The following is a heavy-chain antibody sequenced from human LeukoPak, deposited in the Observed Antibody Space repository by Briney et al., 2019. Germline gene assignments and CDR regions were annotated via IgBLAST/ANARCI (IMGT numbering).Heavy chain of an antibody. D-gene: IGHD3-22*01. J-gene: IGHJ4*02. CDR2: SYYSGST. CDR1: GGSISSYY. Sequence: KPSETLSLTCTVSGGSISSYYWSWIRQPPGKGLEWIGYSYYSGSTNYNPSLKSRVTISVDTSKNQFSLKLSSVTAADTAVYYCARHYYDSSGPDYWGQGTLVTVSS. V-gene: IGHV4-59*01. CDR3: ARHYYDSSGPDY.